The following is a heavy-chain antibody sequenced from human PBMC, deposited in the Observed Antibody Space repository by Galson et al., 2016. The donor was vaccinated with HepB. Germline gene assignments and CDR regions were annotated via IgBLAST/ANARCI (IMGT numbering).Heavy chain of an antibody. V-gene: IGHV2-5*02. CDR2: IYWDDDK. D-gene: IGHD5-12*01. Sequence: PALVKPTQTLTLTCSFSGFSLRSSGVGVGWIRPPPGKALEWLALIYWDDDKRYSPSLKSRLTITKDTSKNQVVLTMTNMDPVDTATYYCAHTQSGYAWPPFDYWGQGTLVTVSS. J-gene: IGHJ4*02. CDR3: AHTQSGYAWPPFDY. CDR1: GFSLRSSGVG.